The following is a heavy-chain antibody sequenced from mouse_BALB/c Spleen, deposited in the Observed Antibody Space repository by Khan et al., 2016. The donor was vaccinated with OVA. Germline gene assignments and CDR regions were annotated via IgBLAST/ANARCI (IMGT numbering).Heavy chain of an antibody. Sequence: VQLQQSGPELVKPGASVKISCKASGYSFTGYFMNWVMQSHGKRLEWIGRINPHIGETFYNQKFKDKATLTVDESSSPAHMELRSLASEDSDVYDCARKNGSDFDYWGQGTTLTVSS. CDR2: INPHIGET. CDR3: ARKNGSDFDY. CDR1: GYSFTGYF. V-gene: IGHV1-20*02. D-gene: IGHD1-1*01. J-gene: IGHJ2*01.